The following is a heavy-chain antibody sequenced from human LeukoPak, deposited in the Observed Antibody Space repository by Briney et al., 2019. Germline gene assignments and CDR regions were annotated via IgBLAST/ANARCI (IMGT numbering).Heavy chain of an antibody. Sequence: SETLSLTCTVSGGSITGYYWSWLRQPPGKGLEWVGYIYYSGGTNYNPSLKSRVTISVDTSKNQFSLKLSSVTAADTGVYYFARCLYVWGKYRDYAMDVWGQGTTVTISS. J-gene: IGHJ6*02. D-gene: IGHD3-16*02. V-gene: IGHV4-59*01. CDR3: ARCLYVWGKYRDYAMDV. CDR2: IYYSGGT. CDR1: GGSITGYY.